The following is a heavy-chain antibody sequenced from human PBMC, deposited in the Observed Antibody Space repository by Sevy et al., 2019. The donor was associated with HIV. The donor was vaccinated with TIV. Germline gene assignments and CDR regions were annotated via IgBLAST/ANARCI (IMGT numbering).Heavy chain of an antibody. J-gene: IGHJ5*02. Sequence: ASVKVSCKASGYTFTGYYMHWVRQAPGQGLEWMGRINPNSGGTNYAQTFQGRVTMTRDTSISTAYMELSRLRSDDTAVYYCARFTMGENCSSTSCYGINWFDPWGQGTLVTVSS. CDR3: ARFTMGENCSSTSCYGINWFDP. D-gene: IGHD2-2*01. CDR1: GYTFTGYY. V-gene: IGHV1-2*06. CDR2: INPNSGGT.